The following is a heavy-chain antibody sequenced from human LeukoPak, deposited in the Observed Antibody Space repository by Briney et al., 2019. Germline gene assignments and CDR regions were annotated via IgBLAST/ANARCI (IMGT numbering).Heavy chain of an antibody. CDR3: AQTTTVSPPYFDY. Sequence: SETLSLTCAVYGGSFSGYYWSWIRQPPGKGLEWIGYIYYSGSTYYNPSLKSRVTISVDTSKNQFSLKLSSVTAADTAVYYCAQTTTVSPPYFDYWGQGTLVTVSS. CDR2: IYYSGST. V-gene: IGHV4-30-4*01. J-gene: IGHJ4*02. D-gene: IGHD4-17*01. CDR1: GGSFSGYY.